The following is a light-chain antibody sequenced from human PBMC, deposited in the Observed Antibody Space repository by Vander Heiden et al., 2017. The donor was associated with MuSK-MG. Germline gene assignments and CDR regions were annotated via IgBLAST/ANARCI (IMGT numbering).Light chain of an antibody. V-gene: IGKV2-28*01. J-gene: IGKJ3*01. CDR2: LGS. Sequence: DLVMPHSPLSLSVTPGEPASISCRSSQSRLHTNAYNYLDWYLQRPGQSPQLLIYLGSNGASGVPDRFSGSGSGTNFTLKISRVEAEDIGIYYCRQALQTPFTFGHGTKVDIK. CDR3: RQALQTPFT. CDR1: QSRLHTNAYNY.